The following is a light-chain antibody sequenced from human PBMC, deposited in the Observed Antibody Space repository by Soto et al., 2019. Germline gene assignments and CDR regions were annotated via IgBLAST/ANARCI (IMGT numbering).Light chain of an antibody. CDR3: QQYNNWPLT. J-gene: IGKJ1*01. Sequence: EIVLTQSPATLSLSPGERATLSCRASQSVSDYLAWYQQKPGQAPRLLIYDASNRATGIPPRFGGSGSGTEFTLTISSLQSEDFAVYYCQQYNNWPLTFGQGTKVDI. V-gene: IGKV3-11*01. CDR1: QSVSDY. CDR2: DAS.